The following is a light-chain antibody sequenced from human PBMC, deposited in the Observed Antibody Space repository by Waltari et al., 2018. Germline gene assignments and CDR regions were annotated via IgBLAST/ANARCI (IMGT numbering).Light chain of an antibody. Sequence: SYVLTQPPSVSVAPGKTARITCGGNNIGSNSVHLYQQKPGQAPVLVIYYDSDRPSGIPERFSGSNSGNTATLTISRVEAGDEADYYCQVWDSSSDHPVVFGGGTKLTVL. J-gene: IGLJ2*01. CDR1: NIGSNS. CDR3: QVWDSSSDHPVV. CDR2: YDS. V-gene: IGLV3-21*04.